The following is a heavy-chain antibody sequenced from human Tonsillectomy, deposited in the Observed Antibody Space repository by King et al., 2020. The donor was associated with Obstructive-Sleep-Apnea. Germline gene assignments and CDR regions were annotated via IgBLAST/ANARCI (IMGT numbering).Heavy chain of an antibody. CDR2: IYSGGNT. V-gene: IGHV3-66*01. Sequence: VQLVESGGGLVQPGGSLRLSCAASGFTVSFNYMNWVRKAPGKGLEWVSIIYSGGNTYYADSVRGRFIISRDNSKNTLYLQMNSLRAEDTAVYYCASVSGAYRFIPLQGDCWGQGTLVIVSS. CDR1: GFTVSFNY. CDR3: ASVSGAYRFIPLQGDC. D-gene: IGHD1-26*01. J-gene: IGHJ4*02.